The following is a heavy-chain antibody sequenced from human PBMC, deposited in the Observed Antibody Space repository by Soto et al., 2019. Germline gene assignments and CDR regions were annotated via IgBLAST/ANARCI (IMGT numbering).Heavy chain of an antibody. CDR3: ARGATHGSSWYFWFDP. Sequence: QMQLVQSGAEVRMPGSSVNVSCKASGGTFSTYSINWVRQAPGQGLEWMGGIIPLFGTTNYAQKFKGRVTINADESTSTAYMELSSLRAEDAAVYYCARGATHGSSWYFWFDPWGQGTLVTVSS. J-gene: IGHJ5*02. CDR2: IIPLFGTT. D-gene: IGHD6-13*01. V-gene: IGHV1-69*01. CDR1: GGTFSTYS.